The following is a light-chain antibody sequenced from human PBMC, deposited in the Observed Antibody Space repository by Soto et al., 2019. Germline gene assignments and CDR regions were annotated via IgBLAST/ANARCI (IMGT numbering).Light chain of an antibody. CDR1: QGISSY. V-gene: IGKV1-9*01. J-gene: IGKJ4*01. Sequence: DIQLTQSPSFLSASVGDRVTITCRASQGISSYLAWYQQKPGKAPKLLIYAASTLQSGVPSRLSGSGSGTEFTLTISSLQPEDFATYYCQALNSYRLTLGRGTKVESK. CDR2: AAS. CDR3: QALNSYRLT.